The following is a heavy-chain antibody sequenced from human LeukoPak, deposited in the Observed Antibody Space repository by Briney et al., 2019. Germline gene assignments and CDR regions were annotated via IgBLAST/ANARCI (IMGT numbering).Heavy chain of an antibody. J-gene: IGHJ3*01. V-gene: IGHV1-69*04. D-gene: IGHD6-19*01. CDR3: ARNPKQWLSGRPHDTFDL. Sequence: ASVKVSFKASGGTFSIYAISWVRQAPGQGLEWMGRIIPILGIANYAQKFQGRVTITADKSTSTAYMELSSLRSEDTAVYYCARNPKQWLSGRPHDTFDLWGHGTMVTVSS. CDR1: GGTFSIYA. CDR2: IIPILGIA.